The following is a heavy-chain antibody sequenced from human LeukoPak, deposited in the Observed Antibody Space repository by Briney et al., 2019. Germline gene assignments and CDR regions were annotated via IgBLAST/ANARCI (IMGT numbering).Heavy chain of an antibody. CDR1: GFTVSSNY. CDR2: IYSCGST. J-gene: IGHJ4*02. CDR3: VRDLGGRSGH. D-gene: IGHD1-26*01. Sequence: PGGSLRLSCAASGFTVSSNYMSWVRQAPGKGLEWVSVIYSCGSTYYADSVKGRFTISRDNSKNTLYLQMNSLRAEDTAVYYCVRDLGGRSGHWGQGTLVTVSS. V-gene: IGHV3-66*03.